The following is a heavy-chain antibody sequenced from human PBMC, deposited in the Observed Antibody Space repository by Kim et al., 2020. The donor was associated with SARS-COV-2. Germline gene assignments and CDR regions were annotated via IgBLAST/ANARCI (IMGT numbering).Heavy chain of an antibody. V-gene: IGHV3-33*08. J-gene: IGHJ4*02. CDR1: GFTFSSYG. CDR2: IWYDGSNK. Sequence: GGSLRLSCAASGFTFSSYGMHGVRQAPGKGLEWVAVIWYDGSNKYYADSVKGRFTISRDNSKNTLYLQMNSLRAEDTAVYYCARDEHSSGWYIDYWGQGTLVTVSS. CDR3: ARDEHSSGWYIDY. D-gene: IGHD6-19*01.